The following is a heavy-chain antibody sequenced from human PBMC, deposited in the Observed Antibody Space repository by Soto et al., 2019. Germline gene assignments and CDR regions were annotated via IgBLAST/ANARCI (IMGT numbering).Heavy chain of an antibody. CDR2: INPNSGCT. J-gene: IGHJ6*02. CDR3: ARAPHFWSGYSGVYGMDV. V-gene: IGHV1-2*04. Sequence: QVQLVQSGAEVKKPGASVKVSCKASGYTFTGYYMHWVRQAPGQGLEWMGWINPNSGCTNYAQKFQGWVTMTRDTSISTAYMELSRLRSDDTAVYYCARAPHFWSGYSGVYGMDVWGQGTTVTVSS. D-gene: IGHD3-3*01. CDR1: GYTFTGYY.